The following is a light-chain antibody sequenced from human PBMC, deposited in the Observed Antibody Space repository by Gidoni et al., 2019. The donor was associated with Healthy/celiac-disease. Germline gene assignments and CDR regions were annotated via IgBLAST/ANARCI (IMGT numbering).Light chain of an antibody. Sequence: SPELPQHPAVFVSLGQTVRITCQGDSPRSYYASCYQQKPGQAPVLVIYGKNNRPSGIPDRFSGSSSGNTASLTITGAQAEDEADYYCNSRDSSGNHVVFGGGTKLTVL. CDR2: GKN. V-gene: IGLV3-19*01. J-gene: IGLJ2*01. CDR1: SPRSYY. CDR3: NSRDSSGNHVV.